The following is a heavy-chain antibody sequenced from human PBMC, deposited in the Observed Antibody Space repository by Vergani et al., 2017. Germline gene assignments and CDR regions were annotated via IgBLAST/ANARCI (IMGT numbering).Heavy chain of an antibody. CDR1: GGSISNDY. CDR2: IYHSGGT. D-gene: IGHD3-10*01. V-gene: IGHV4-59*01. CDR3: GRVADFYGLGSRLLDL. Sequence: QVQLQESGPGLVKPSETLALTCTVSGGSISNDYWSWIRQPPGKGLEWIGHIYHSGGTNYNPSLKSRVTISVETSKNQFSLKLSSVTAADTAVYYCGRVADFYGLGSRLLDLWGQGILVTVSS. J-gene: IGHJ5*02.